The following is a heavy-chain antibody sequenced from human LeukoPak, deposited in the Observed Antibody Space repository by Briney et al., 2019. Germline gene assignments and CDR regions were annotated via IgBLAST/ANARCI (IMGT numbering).Heavy chain of an antibody. CDR1: GYTFTGYY. D-gene: IGHD2-21*02. Sequence: ASVKVSCKASGYTFTGYYMHWVRQAPGQGLEWMEWINPNSGGTNYAQKFQGWVTMTRDTSISTAYMELSRLRSDDTAVYYCAVAANANDGFDYWGQGTLVTVSS. J-gene: IGHJ4*02. CDR3: AVAANANDGFDY. CDR2: INPNSGGT. V-gene: IGHV1-2*04.